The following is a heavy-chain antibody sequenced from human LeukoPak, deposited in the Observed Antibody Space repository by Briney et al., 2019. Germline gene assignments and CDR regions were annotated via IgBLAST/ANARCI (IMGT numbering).Heavy chain of an antibody. CDR3: ARTFRRGYSYGFPFDY. Sequence: PSETLSLTCIVYGGSFSGYYWSWIRQPPGKGLEWIGEIYHSGSTNYNPSLKSRVTMSVDTSTNQFSLKLSSVTAADTAVYYCARTFRRGYSYGFPFDYWGQGSQVTVSS. V-gene: IGHV4-34*01. J-gene: IGHJ4*02. CDR2: IYHSGST. CDR1: GGSFSGYY. D-gene: IGHD5-18*01.